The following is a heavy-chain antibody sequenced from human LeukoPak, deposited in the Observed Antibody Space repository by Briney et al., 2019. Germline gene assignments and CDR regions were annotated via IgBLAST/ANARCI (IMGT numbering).Heavy chain of an antibody. D-gene: IGHD1-20*01. V-gene: IGHV3-9*01. CDR2: ISWNSGSI. J-gene: IGHJ1*01. Sequence: GGSLRLSCAASGFTFDDYAMHWVRQAPGKGLEWVSGISWNSGSIGYADSVKGRFTISRDNAKNSLYLQMNSLRAEDTALYYCAKDIARYNWNRYFQHWGQGTLVTVSS. CDR3: AKDIARYNWNRYFQH. CDR1: GFTFDDYA.